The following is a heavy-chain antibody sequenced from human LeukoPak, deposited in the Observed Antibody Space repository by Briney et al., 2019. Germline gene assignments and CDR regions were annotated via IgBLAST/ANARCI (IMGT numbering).Heavy chain of an antibody. CDR1: GGSISSGGYY. V-gene: IGHV4-31*03. CDR2: IYYSGST. J-gene: IGHJ1*01. CDR3: ARGPGFGEPYFQH. D-gene: IGHD3-10*01. Sequence: SQTLSLTCTVSGGSISSGGYYWSWIRQHPGKGLEWIGYIYYSGSTHYNPSLKSRVTISVDTSKNQFSLKLSSVTAADTAVYYCARGPGFGEPYFQHWGQGTLVTVSS.